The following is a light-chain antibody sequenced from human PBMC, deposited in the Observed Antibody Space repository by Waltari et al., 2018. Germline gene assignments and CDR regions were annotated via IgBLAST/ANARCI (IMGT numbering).Light chain of an antibody. CDR3: QQSYSTPRT. Sequence: DIQMTQSPSSLSASVGDRVTITCRASQTISTYLNWYQQKPGKAPKLLIYAASTLQSGVPSTFSGSGSGTDFTLTISSLRPEDCATYFCQQSYSTPRTFGQGTKVEIK. J-gene: IGKJ1*01. CDR2: AAS. V-gene: IGKV1-39*01. CDR1: QTISTY.